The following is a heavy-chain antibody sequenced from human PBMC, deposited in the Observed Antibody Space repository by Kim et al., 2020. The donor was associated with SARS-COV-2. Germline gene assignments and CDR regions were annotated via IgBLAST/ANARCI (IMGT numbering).Heavy chain of an antibody. J-gene: IGHJ4*02. CDR3: ARTYNWNYFDY. Sequence: TNYNPSPKGRDPTSVDTSKNQFSLKLSSVTAADTAVYYCARTYNWNYFDYWGQGTLVTVSS. D-gene: IGHD1-1*01. V-gene: IGHV4-4*07. CDR2: T.